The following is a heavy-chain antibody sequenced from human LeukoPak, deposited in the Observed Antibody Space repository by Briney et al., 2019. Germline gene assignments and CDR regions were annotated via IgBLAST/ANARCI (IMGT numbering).Heavy chain of an antibody. CDR2: IKQDGSEK. CDR1: GFTFSTSW. Sequence: GGSLRLSCAASGFTFSTSWMSWVRQAPGKGLEWVANIKQDGSEKYYVDSMKGRFTISRDNARNSLYLQMNSLRADDTAMCYCARVGAAGLDYWGQGTLVTVSS. J-gene: IGHJ4*02. V-gene: IGHV3-7*03. CDR3: ARVGAAGLDY. D-gene: IGHD6-13*01.